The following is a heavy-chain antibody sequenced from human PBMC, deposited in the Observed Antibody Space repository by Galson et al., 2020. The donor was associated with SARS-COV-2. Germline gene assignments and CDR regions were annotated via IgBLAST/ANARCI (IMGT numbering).Heavy chain of an antibody. V-gene: IGHV2-5*02. CDR2: IYWDDDK. CDR1: GFSLTSSGVG. CDR3: AHSEPYLDY. J-gene: IGHJ4*02. D-gene: IGHD2-21*01. Sequence: VSGPTLVKPTQTLTLTCTFSGFSLTSSGVGVGWVRQPPGKALEWLALIYWDDDKRFTPSLKSRLTITKDTSKNQVVLTMTNMDPVDTATYYCAHSEPYLDYWGQGTLVTVSS.